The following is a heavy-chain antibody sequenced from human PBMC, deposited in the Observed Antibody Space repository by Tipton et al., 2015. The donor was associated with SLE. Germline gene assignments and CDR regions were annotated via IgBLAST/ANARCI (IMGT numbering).Heavy chain of an antibody. CDR2: ISSGRDIV. D-gene: IGHD3-10*01. CDR1: GFTFSTYT. Sequence: GSLRLSCAASGFTFSTYTMHWVRQAPGKGLEWISAISSGRDIVYYADSVKGRFTLSRDNSKNTLYLQMNSLRAEDTAVYYCAKDLGSGTLLALDSRGQGTLVTVSS. V-gene: IGHV3-48*01. CDR3: AKDLGSGTLLALDS. J-gene: IGHJ4*02.